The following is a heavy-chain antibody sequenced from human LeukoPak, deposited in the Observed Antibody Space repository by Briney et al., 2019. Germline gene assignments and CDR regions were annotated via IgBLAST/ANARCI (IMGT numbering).Heavy chain of an antibody. CDR1: GFTFSSYN. D-gene: IGHD1-1*01. CDR3: VRTGVPLAFDI. J-gene: IGHJ3*02. CDR2: INSDGSST. V-gene: IGHV3-74*01. Sequence: PGGSLRLSCAASGFTFSSYNMHWVRQAPGKGLVWVSRINSDGSSTNYADSVKGRFTISRDNAKNTLYLQMNSLRAEDTAVYYCVRTGVPLAFDIWGQGAMVTVSS.